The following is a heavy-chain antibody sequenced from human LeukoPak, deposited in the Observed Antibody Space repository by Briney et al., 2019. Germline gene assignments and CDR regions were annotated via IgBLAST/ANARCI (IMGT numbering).Heavy chain of an antibody. CDR2: IYSGGST. D-gene: IGHD1-26*01. J-gene: IGHJ4*02. CDR3: ARGAGVGIFDY. CDR1: GFTFSIYA. V-gene: IGHV3-66*01. Sequence: GGSLRLSCAASGFTFSIYAMSWVRQAPGKGLEWVSVIYSGGSTYYADSVKGRFTITRDSSTNMLYLQMNSLRAEDTAVYYCARGAGVGIFDYWGQGTLVTVTS.